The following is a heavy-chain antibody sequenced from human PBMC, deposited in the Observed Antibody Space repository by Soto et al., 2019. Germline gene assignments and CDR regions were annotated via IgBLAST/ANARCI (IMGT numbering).Heavy chain of an antibody. J-gene: IGHJ4*02. D-gene: IGHD5-12*01. CDR3: AKDRYSGYDSAYYFDY. V-gene: IGHV3-23*01. CDR1: GFTFSSYA. CDR2: ISGSGGST. Sequence: GGSLRLSCAASGFTFSSYAMSWVRQAPGKGLEWVSAISGSGGSTYYADSVKGRFTISRDNSKNTLYLQMNSLRAEDTAVYYCAKDRYSGYDSAYYFDYWGQGTLVTVSS.